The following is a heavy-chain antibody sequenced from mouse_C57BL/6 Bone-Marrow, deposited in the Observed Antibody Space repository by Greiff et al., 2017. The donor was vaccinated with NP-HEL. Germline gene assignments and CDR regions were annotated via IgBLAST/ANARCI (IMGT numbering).Heavy chain of an antibody. D-gene: IGHD1-1*01. CDR1: GFTFSSYA. Sequence: DVMLVESGGGLVKPGGSLKLSCAASGFTFSSYAMSWVRQTPEKRLEWVATISDGGSYTYYPDNVKGRFTISRDNAKNNLYLQMSHLKSEDTAMYYCARDRDTTVVPLMDYWGQGTSVTVSS. J-gene: IGHJ4*01. CDR3: ARDRDTTVVPLMDY. V-gene: IGHV5-4*01. CDR2: ISDGGSYT.